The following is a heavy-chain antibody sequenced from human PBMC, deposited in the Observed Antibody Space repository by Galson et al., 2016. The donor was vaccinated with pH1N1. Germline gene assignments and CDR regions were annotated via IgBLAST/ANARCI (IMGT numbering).Heavy chain of an antibody. Sequence: SVKVSCKASGYTFTGYYIHWVRQAPGQGLVWMGCINPNSGGTNYAQNFQDRVTMTWDTSITTAYMELSRLRSDDTAMFYCARARDWYFDVWGRGTLVSDSS. CDR2: INPNSGGT. CDR1: GYTFTGYY. J-gene: IGHJ2*01. CDR3: ARARDWYFDV. V-gene: IGHV1-2*02.